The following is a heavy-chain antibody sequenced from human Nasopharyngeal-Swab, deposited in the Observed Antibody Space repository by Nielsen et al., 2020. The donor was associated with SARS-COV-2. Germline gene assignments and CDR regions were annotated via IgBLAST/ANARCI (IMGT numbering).Heavy chain of an antibody. CDR1: GFTFSRYV. Sequence: GESLKISCAASGFTFSRYVMHWLRQAPGKGLEWVAVISIDGYIKYYADSVKGRFTISRDNAKNSLYLEMNSLRVEDTAVYYCAREDGVNTNDYWGQGTLVTVSS. J-gene: IGHJ4*02. V-gene: IGHV3-30-3*01. CDR3: AREDGVNTNDY. CDR2: ISIDGYIK. D-gene: IGHD5-24*01.